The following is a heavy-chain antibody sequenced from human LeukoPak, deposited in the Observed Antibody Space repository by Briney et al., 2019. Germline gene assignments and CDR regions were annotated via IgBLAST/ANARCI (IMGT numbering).Heavy chain of an antibody. Sequence: GGSLRLACAASGFTVSSYWMSWVRQAPGKGLGWVSYISSSGSTIYYADSVKGRFTISRDNAKNSLYLQMNSLRAEATAVYYCAELGITMIGGVWGKGTTVTISS. CDR3: AELGITMIGGV. CDR1: GFTVSSYW. V-gene: IGHV3-48*03. J-gene: IGHJ6*04. CDR2: ISSSGSTI. D-gene: IGHD3-10*02.